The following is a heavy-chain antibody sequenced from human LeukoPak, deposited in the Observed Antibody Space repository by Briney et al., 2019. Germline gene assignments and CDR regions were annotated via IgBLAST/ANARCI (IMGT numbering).Heavy chain of an antibody. CDR2: IYYTGST. V-gene: IGHV4-59*01. CDR3: ARVTGYKIEDYFDY. CDR1: GGPLRSFF. D-gene: IGHD1-14*01. Sequence: SGALSPTCSGSGGPLRSFFWGLVRQPPREGTGWVGYIYYTGSTNYNPSLKSRVTISVDTSKKQFSLRLSSVTAADTAMYYCARVTGYKIEDYFDYWGQGTLVTVSS. J-gene: IGHJ4*02.